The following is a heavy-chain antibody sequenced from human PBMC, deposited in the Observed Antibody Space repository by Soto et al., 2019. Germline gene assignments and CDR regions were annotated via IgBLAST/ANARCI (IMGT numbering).Heavy chain of an antibody. Sequence: QVQLQESGPGLVKPSGPLSLTCAVSGGSISSSNWWSWVRQPPGKGLEWIGQIYHSGSTNYNPSLKSRVTISVDKSKNQFSLKLSSVTAADTSVYYCARSIAVAINWFDPWGQGTLVTVSS. D-gene: IGHD6-19*01. CDR2: IYHSGST. J-gene: IGHJ5*02. CDR3: ARSIAVAINWFDP. CDR1: GGSISSSNW. V-gene: IGHV4-4*02.